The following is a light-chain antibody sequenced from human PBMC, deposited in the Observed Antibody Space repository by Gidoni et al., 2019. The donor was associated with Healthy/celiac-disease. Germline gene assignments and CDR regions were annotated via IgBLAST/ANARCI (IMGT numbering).Light chain of an antibody. CDR2: EGS. Sequence: DIQMTQSPSTLSASVGDRVTITCRASESISNWLAWYQHRPGRAPRLMIYEGSNLESGVPSRFSGGGSGTEFTLTITSLQSDDFATYYCQQYSRYPYNLXQXTKLEIK. CDR3: QQYSRYPYN. V-gene: IGKV1-5*03. CDR1: ESISNW. J-gene: IGKJ2*01.